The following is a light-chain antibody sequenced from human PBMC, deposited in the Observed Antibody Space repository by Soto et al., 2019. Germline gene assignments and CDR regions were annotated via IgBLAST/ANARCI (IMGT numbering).Light chain of an antibody. J-gene: IGKJ5*01. Sequence: VMTQSPATLSVSPGERVSLSCRASQSVRSNLAWYQQKPGQAPRLLIYGASTRATGLPARFSGSGSGTDFTLTISSLQSEDFAVYFCQQYNTWPPITFGQGTRLEIK. CDR1: QSVRSN. CDR2: GAS. CDR3: QQYNTWPPIT. V-gene: IGKV3-15*01.